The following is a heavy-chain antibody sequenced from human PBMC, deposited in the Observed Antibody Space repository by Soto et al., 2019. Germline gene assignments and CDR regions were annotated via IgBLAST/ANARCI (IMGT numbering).Heavy chain of an antibody. CDR2: ISAYNGNT. D-gene: IGHD6-13*01. V-gene: IGHV1-18*04. Sequence: ASVKVSCKASGYTFTSYGISWLRQAPGQGLEWMGWISAYNGNTNYAQKLQGRVTMTTDTSTSTAYMELRSLRSDDTAVYYCARKGVSSSWYPFRPNYGMDVWGQGTTVTVS. J-gene: IGHJ6*02. CDR3: ARKGVSSSWYPFRPNYGMDV. CDR1: GYTFTSYG.